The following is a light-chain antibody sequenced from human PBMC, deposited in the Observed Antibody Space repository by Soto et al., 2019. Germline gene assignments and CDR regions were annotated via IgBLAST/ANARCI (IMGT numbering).Light chain of an antibody. CDR1: GSNIGSNY. CDR3: AAWDDSLSGRYV. CDR2: RNN. V-gene: IGLV1-47*01. Sequence: QSVLTQPPSASGTPGQRVTISCSGSGSNIGSNYVYWYQQLPGTAPKLLIYRNNQRPSGVPDRFSGSKSGTSASLAISGLRSEDEADSYCAAWDDSLSGRYVFGTGTKVTDL. J-gene: IGLJ1*01.